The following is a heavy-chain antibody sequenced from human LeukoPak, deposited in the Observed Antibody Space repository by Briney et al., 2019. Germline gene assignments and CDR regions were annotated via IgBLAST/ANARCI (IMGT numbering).Heavy chain of an antibody. J-gene: IGHJ4*02. Sequence: GGSLRLSCAASGFTFSGSAMHWVRQASGKGLEWVGRIRSKANSYATAYAASVKGRFTISRDDSKNTAYLQMNSLKTEDTAVYYCTSGEGIAVAGTLSYWGQGTLVTVSS. D-gene: IGHD6-19*01. V-gene: IGHV3-73*01. CDR2: IRSKANSYAT. CDR3: TSGEGIAVAGTLSY. CDR1: GFTFSGSA.